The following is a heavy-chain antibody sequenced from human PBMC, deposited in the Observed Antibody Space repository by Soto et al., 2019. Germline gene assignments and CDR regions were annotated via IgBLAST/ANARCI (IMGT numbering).Heavy chain of an antibody. CDR1: TFTFGRYA. CDR3: AKHYASGKRYFDY. CDR2: IDNSGSTT. D-gene: IGHD3-10*01. J-gene: IGHJ4*02. V-gene: IGHV3-23*05. Sequence: PGGSLRLSCVASTFTFGRYAMNWVRQAPGKGLEWVSTIDNSGSTTYYADSVKGRFTISRDSSKDTLYLEMNSLRAEDTAVYFCAKHYASGKRYFDYWGPGTLVTVS.